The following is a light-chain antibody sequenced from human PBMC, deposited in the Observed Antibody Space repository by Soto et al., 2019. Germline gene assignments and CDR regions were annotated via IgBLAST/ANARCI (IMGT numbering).Light chain of an antibody. CDR3: ETWDSHTRV. V-gene: IGLV4-60*02. CDR2: LEGSGIY. Sequence: QPVLTQSSSASASLGSSVKLTCTLSSGHSRYIIAWHQQQPGKAPRYLMKLEGSGIYNKGGGVPDRFSGSRSGADRYLTISNLQFEDEADYYCETWDSHTRVFGGGTKVTVL. J-gene: IGLJ3*02. CDR1: SGHSRYI.